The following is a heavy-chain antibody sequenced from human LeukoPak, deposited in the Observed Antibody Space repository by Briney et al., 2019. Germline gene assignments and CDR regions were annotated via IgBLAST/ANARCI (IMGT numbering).Heavy chain of an antibody. CDR1: GYTFSGYY. Sequence: ASVKVSCKASGYTFSGYYLHWVRQAPGQGLEWMGRINPDTGSTKHAEKFQGRVTMTRDTSISVAYMELTTLRSDDAAVCYCARDLRALGDYFDYWGQGTLVTVSS. D-gene: IGHD7-27*01. CDR2: INPDTGST. J-gene: IGHJ4*02. V-gene: IGHV1-2*06. CDR3: ARDLRALGDYFDY.